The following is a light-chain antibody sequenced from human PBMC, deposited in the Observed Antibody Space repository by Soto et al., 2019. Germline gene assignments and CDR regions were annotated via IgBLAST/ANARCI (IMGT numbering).Light chain of an antibody. CDR3: QQYNSSSIT. CDR1: QSISSW. V-gene: IGKV1-5*03. CDR2: KAS. Sequence: DIQMTQSPSTLSASVGDRVTITCRASQSISSWLAWYQQKPGKAPKLLIYKASSLESGVPSRFSGSGSGTEFTLTISSLQPDDFATYYCQQYNSSSITFGQGTRLEMK. J-gene: IGKJ5*01.